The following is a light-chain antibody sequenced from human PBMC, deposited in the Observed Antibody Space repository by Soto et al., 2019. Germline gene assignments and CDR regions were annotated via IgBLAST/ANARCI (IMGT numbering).Light chain of an antibody. V-gene: IGKV1-12*01. J-gene: IGKJ4*01. Sequence: DIQMTQSPSSVSASVGDRVTITCRASQSIRYWLAWYQQKPGKAPEMLITGASSLQTGVPSRFSGSGSGTDFTLSIISLQPEGVATYYCQQAYSFPLTLGGGTKVEI. CDR2: GAS. CDR1: QSIRYW. CDR3: QQAYSFPLT.